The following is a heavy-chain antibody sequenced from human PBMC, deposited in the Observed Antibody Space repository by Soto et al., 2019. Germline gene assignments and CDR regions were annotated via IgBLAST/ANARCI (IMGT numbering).Heavy chain of an antibody. CDR2: ITSSGTTI. D-gene: IGHD3-16*02. Sequence: DVHLVESGGGLAQPGGSLRLSCAASGFTFSSYEMNWVRQAPGKGLEWISYITSSGTTIYYADSVKGRFTISIDNAKNSLYLQMNSLRAEDTAVYYCARGNSPVNVYWGQGTLGTVSS. V-gene: IGHV3-48*03. CDR1: GFTFSSYE. J-gene: IGHJ4*02. CDR3: ARGNSPVNVY.